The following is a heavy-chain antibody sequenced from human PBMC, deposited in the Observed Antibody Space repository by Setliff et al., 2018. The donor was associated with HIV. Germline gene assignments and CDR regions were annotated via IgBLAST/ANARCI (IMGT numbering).Heavy chain of an antibody. CDR2: IYSIGST. Sequence: SETLSLTCTVSGASISSGTYFWTWVRQPAGQGLEWVGHIYSIGSTKYNPSLQSRVTMSRDKSKNQFSLHLRSVTVADTAVYYCAEWAVTFGGVMNYWGQGAPVTVSS. J-gene: IGHJ4*02. CDR1: GASISSGTYF. V-gene: IGHV4-61*09. CDR3: AEWAVTFGGVMNY. D-gene: IGHD3-16*01.